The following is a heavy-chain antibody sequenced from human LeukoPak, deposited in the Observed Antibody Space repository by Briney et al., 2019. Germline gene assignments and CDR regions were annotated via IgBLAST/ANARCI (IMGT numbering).Heavy chain of an antibody. V-gene: IGHV1-8*01. CDR3: ARRVRGVVIFSRAQGSFDL. CDR1: GYTFTNYD. D-gene: IGHD3-10*01. J-gene: IGHJ3*01. Sequence: ASVKVSCKASGYTFTNYDINWVRQATGQGLEWMGWMHPSNGDTGYAQKFQGRVTMTRDTSTTTAYMELSSLRSDDTAVYYCARRVRGVVIFSRAQGSFDLWGQGTLVTVSS. CDR2: MHPSNGDT.